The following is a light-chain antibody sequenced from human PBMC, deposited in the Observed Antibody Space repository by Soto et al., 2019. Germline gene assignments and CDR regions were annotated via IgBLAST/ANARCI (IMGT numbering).Light chain of an antibody. Sequence: DIQLTQSPSTLSASVGDSVTITCRASQFIRTWLAWYQQKPGQAPNLLIYEVSTLHSGVPSRFSGSGSGTEFTLTISSLRPDDFATYYCQHYSGDRATFGQGTKVDI. CDR1: QFIRTW. V-gene: IGKV1-5*03. CDR3: QHYSGDRAT. CDR2: EVS. J-gene: IGKJ1*01.